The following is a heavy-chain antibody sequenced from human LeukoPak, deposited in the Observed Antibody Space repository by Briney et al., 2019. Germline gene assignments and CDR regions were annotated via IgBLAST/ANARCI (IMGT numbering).Heavy chain of an antibody. CDR3: AKQDSSGWSIFDY. D-gene: IGHD6-19*01. Sequence: PGGSLRLSCAASGFTFDDYGMSWVRQAPGKGLEWVAVISYDGSNKYYADSVKGRFTISRDNSKNTLYLQMNSLRAEDTAVYYCAKQDSSGWSIFDYWGQGTLVTVSS. CDR2: ISYDGSNK. V-gene: IGHV3-30*18. J-gene: IGHJ4*02. CDR1: GFTFDDYG.